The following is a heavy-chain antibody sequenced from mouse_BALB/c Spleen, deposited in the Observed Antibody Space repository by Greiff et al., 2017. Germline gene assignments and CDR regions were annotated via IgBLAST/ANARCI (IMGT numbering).Heavy chain of an antibody. J-gene: IGHJ4*01. D-gene: IGHD2-1*01. CDR3: ARGHGNYGGAMDY. CDR2: INPYNDGT. V-gene: IGHV1-14*01. CDR1: GYTFTSYV. Sequence: EVQLQESGPELVKPGASVKMSCKASGYTFTSYVMHWVKQKPGQGLEWIGYINPYNDGTKYNEKFKGKATLTSDKSSSTAYMELSSLTSEDSAVYYCARGHGNYGGAMDYWGQGTSVTVSS.